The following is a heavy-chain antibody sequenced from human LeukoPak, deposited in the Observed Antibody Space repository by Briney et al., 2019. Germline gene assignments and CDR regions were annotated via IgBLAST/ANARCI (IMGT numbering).Heavy chain of an antibody. CDR1: GFTFSNAW. Sequence: GGSLRLSCAASGFTFSNAWMSWVRQAPGKRLEWVGRIKSKTDGGTTDYAAPVKGRFTISRDDSKNTLYLQMNSLKTEDTAVYYCTTGRLWELDPHWGQGTLVTVSS. J-gene: IGHJ4*02. CDR3: TTGRLWELDPH. D-gene: IGHD1-26*01. V-gene: IGHV3-15*01. CDR2: IKSKTDGGTT.